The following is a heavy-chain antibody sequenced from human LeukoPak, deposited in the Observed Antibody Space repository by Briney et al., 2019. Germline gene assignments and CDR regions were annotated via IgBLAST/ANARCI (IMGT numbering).Heavy chain of an antibody. J-gene: IGHJ3*02. D-gene: IGHD3-3*01. CDR2: ISWDGGST. Sequence: GGSLRLSCAASGFTFDDYAMHWVRQAPGKGLEWVSLISWDGGSTYYADSVKGRFTISRDNSKNSLYLQMNSLRAEDTAVYYCAKDGIFGVVIISYDAFDIWGQGTMVTVSS. CDR3: AKDGIFGVVIISYDAFDI. V-gene: IGHV3-43D*03. CDR1: GFTFDDYA.